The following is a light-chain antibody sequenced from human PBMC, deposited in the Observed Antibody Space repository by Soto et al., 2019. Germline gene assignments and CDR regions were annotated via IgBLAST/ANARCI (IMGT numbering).Light chain of an antibody. J-gene: IGLJ1*01. V-gene: IGLV2-14*01. CDR3: SSYAGSYTDV. CDR1: SSDVGGYNY. CDR2: EVS. Sequence: QSVLTQPASVSGSPGQSITISCTGTSSDVGGYNYVSWYQQHPGKAPKLMIYEVSNRPSRVSNRFSGSKSGNTASLTISGLQAEDEADYYCSSYAGSYTDVFGTGTKVTVL.